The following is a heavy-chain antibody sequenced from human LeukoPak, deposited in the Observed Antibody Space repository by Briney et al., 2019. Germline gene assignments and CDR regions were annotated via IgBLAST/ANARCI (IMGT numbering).Heavy chain of an antibody. V-gene: IGHV4-4*02. J-gene: IGHJ4*02. D-gene: IGHD1-1*01. CDR1: GGSISSNNW. CDR2: IYHSGSP. Sequence: PSGTLSLTCAVSGGSISSNNWWGWVRQPPGKGLEWIGEIYHSGSPNYNPSLKSRVTISVDKSRNHFSLNLSSVTAADTAVYYCSRVNINNWHSCDYWGQGTLVTVSS. CDR3: SRVNINNWHSCDY.